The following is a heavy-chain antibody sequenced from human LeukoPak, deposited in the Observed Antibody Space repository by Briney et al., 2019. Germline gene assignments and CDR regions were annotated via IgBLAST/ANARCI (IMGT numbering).Heavy chain of an antibody. V-gene: IGHV4-59*01. CDR1: GGSFSGYY. D-gene: IGHD6-19*01. Sequence: SETLSLTCAVYGGSFSGYYWSWIRQPPGKGLEWIGYIYYSGSTNYNPSLKSRVTISLDTSKKQSSLKLSSVTAADTAVYYCASAVSQWPSWFDPWGQGTLVTVSS. J-gene: IGHJ5*02. CDR2: IYYSGST. CDR3: ASAVSQWPSWFDP.